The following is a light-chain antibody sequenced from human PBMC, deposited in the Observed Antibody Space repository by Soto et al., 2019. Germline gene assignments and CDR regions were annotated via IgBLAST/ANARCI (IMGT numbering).Light chain of an antibody. J-gene: IGKJ5*01. Sequence: EFVLTQSPATLSLSPGERATLSCRASQSVSSYLAWYQQKPGQAPRLLIYDASNRATGVPARFSGSGSGTDFTLTISSLEPEDFAVYYCQQRYRWPPITFGQGTRLEI. V-gene: IGKV3-11*01. CDR2: DAS. CDR1: QSVSSY. CDR3: QQRYRWPPIT.